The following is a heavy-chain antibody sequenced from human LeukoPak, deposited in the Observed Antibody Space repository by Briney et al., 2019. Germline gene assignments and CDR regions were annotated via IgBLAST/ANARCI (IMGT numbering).Heavy chain of an antibody. Sequence: KTGESLRLSCAGFGFTFRDFYMSWIRQAPGRGPEWVSYMSNNGYSVYYSASVKGRFTMSRDNGNSSLFLQMDSLRVDDTAVYYCARGKRIFDLWGQGVLVAVSS. CDR3: ARGKRIFDL. J-gene: IGHJ4*02. CDR2: MSNNGYSV. V-gene: IGHV3-11*01. D-gene: IGHD6-25*01. CDR1: GFTFRDFY.